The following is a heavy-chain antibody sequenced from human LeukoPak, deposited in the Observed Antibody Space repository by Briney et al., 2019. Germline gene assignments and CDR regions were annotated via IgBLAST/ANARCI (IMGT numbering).Heavy chain of an antibody. Sequence: GRSLRLSCAASGFTFSSYAMHWVRQAPGKGLEWVAVISYDGSNKYYADSVKGRFTISRDNSKNTLYLQMNSLRAEDTAVYYCAKDMGIRGGSYYYGMDVWGQGTTVTVSS. CDR3: AKDMGIRGGSYYYGMDV. D-gene: IGHD3-10*01. V-gene: IGHV3-30-3*01. CDR2: ISYDGSNK. CDR1: GFTFSSYA. J-gene: IGHJ6*02.